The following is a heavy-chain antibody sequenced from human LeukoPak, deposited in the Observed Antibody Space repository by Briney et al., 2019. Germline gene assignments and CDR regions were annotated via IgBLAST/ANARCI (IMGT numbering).Heavy chain of an antibody. CDR3: ARDPVEWELLLDY. V-gene: IGHV3-7*01. Sequence: QPGGSLRLSCAASGFTFSDYYMGWVRQAPGKRLEWVANMNIDGSEKYYADSVKGRFSNSRDNARNSVYLQMASLRVEDTAVYYCARDPVEWELLLDYWGQGTLVTVSS. J-gene: IGHJ4*02. CDR2: MNIDGSEK. CDR1: GFTFSDYY. D-gene: IGHD1-26*01.